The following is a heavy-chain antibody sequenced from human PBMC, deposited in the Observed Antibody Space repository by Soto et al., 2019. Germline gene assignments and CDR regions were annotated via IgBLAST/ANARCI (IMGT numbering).Heavy chain of an antibody. CDR3: AKYCSSDVCFDY. J-gene: IGHJ4*02. CDR2: INADGTST. CDR1: GFTFSNSW. V-gene: IGHV3-74*01. D-gene: IGHD2-8*01. Sequence: GGSLRLSCAASGFTFSNSWMHWVRQVSGKGLEWVSRINADGTSTSYADSVKGRFTISRDNAKNTLYLHVNSLRAEDTAVYYCAKYCSSDVCFDYWGQGTLVTVSS.